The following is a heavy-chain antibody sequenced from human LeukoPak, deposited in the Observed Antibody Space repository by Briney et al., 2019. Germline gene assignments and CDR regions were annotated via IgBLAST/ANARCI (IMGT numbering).Heavy chain of an antibody. J-gene: IGHJ3*02. D-gene: IGHD2-2*01. CDR1: GGSISSSSYY. CDR2: IYYSGST. V-gene: IGHV4-39*07. Sequence: SETLSLTCTVSGGSISSSSYYWGWIRQPPGKGLEWIGSIYYSGSTYYNPSLKSRVTISVDTSKNQFSLKLSSVTAADTAVYYCARVWLDYCSSTSCHPPNDAFDIWGQGTMVTVSS. CDR3: ARVWLDYCSSTSCHPPNDAFDI.